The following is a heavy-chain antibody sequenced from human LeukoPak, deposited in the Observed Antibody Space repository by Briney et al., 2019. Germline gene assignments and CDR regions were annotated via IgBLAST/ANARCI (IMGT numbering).Heavy chain of an antibody. D-gene: IGHD3-9*01. CDR1: GGSISSYY. Sequence: PSETLSLTRTVSGGSISSYYWSWIRQPPGKGLEWRGYIYFVGSTNYNPSLKSRVTISVDTSKNQFSLKLSSVTAADTAVYYCARVWEDYDILTGLKYYFDYWGQGTLVTVYS. CDR2: IYFVGST. J-gene: IGHJ4*02. CDR3: ARVWEDYDILTGLKYYFDY. V-gene: IGHV4-59*01.